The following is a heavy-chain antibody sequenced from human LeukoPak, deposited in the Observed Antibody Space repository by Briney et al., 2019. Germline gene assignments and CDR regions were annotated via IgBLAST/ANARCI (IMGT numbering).Heavy chain of an antibody. Sequence: GSLRLSCAASGFTFSSYWMSWVRQAPGKGLEWVANIKQDGSEKYYVDSVKGRFTISRDNAKNSLYLQMNSLRAEDRAVYYCARGWSSGWPYYFDYWGQGTLVTVSS. CDR3: ARGWSSGWPYYFDY. D-gene: IGHD6-19*01. CDR2: IKQDGSEK. V-gene: IGHV3-7*03. J-gene: IGHJ4*02. CDR1: GFTFSSYW.